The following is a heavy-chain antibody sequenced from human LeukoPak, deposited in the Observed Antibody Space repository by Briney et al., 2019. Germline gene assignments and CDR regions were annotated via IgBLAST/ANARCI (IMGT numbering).Heavy chain of an antibody. J-gene: IGHJ5*02. CDR1: GYSITSGFY. V-gene: IGHV4-38-2*01. D-gene: IGHD4-17*01. CDR3: GRSRGYGDYDH. CDR2: IYHSGTT. Sequence: PSETLSLTCAVSGYSITSGFYRGWIRPFPGKGLEWIGSIYHSGTTYYNPSLKSRVTVTVDTSKNQFSLRLRSVTAADTAVFYCGRSRGYGDYDHWGQGTLVTVSS.